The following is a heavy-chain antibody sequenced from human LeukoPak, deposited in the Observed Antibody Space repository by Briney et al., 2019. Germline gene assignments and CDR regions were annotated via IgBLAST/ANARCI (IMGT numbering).Heavy chain of an antibody. CDR3: VRELGAPAAGAFDL. CDR2: NGSSGTKG. CDR1: GFTFCNYS. Sequence: GGSLRLSCVGSGFTFCNYSMNWVRQAPGKGLEWVSSNGSSGTKGYYADSVKGRFIISRDNAKNSLFLQMNSLRAEDSALYYCVRELGAPAAGAFDLWGQGTLVTVSA. J-gene: IGHJ3*01. V-gene: IGHV3-21*06. D-gene: IGHD2-2*01.